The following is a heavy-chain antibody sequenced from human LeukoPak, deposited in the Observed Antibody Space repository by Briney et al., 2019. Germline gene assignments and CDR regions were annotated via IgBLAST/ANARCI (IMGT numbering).Heavy chain of an antibody. V-gene: IGHV1-24*01. J-gene: IGHJ4*02. Sequence: GASVKVSCKVSGYTLTELSMHWVRQAPGKGLEWMGGFDPEDGETIYAQKFQGRVTMTEDTSTDTAYMELSSLRSEGTAVYYCATVLSTTSPYYFDYWGQGTLVTVSS. CDR3: ATVLSTTSPYYFDY. D-gene: IGHD4-11*01. CDR2: FDPEDGET. CDR1: GYTLTELS.